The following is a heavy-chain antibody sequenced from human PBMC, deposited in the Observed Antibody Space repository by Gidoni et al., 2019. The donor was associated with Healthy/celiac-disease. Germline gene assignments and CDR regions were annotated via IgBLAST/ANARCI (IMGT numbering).Heavy chain of an antibody. CDR1: AFTFSSYS. CDR3: ARDRSSSSSSFVAFDI. Sequence: EVQLVESGGGLVKPGGSLRLSCAASAFTFSSYSMNWVRQAPGKGLEWVSSISSSSSYIYYADSVKGRFTISRDNAKNSLYLQMNSLRAEDTAVYYCARDRSSSSSSFVAFDIWGQGTMVTVSS. J-gene: IGHJ3*02. D-gene: IGHD6-13*01. CDR2: ISSSSSYI. V-gene: IGHV3-21*01.